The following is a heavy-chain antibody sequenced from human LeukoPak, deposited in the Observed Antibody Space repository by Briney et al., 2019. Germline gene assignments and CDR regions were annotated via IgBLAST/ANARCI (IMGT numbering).Heavy chain of an antibody. D-gene: IGHD3-10*01. CDR1: GFTFNSYS. CDR3: ARGLNGASIDYYYYGMDV. V-gene: IGHV3-48*02. Sequence: GGSLRLSCAASGFTFNSYSMNWVRQAPGKGLEWVSYISSSSSTIYYADSVKGRLTISRDKAKNSLYLQMNSLRDEDTAVYFCARGLNGASIDYYYYGMDVWGQGTTVSVSS. CDR2: ISSSSSTI. J-gene: IGHJ6*02.